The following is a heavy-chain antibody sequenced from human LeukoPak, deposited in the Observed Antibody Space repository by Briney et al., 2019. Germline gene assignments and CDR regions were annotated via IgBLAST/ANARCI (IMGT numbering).Heavy chain of an antibody. CDR3: AKDSQYSSSWYPRTNYYYYGMDV. J-gene: IGHJ6*02. Sequence: GRSLRLSCAASGFTFSSYGMHWVRQAPGKGLEWVAVISYDGSNKYYADSVKGRFTISRDNSKNTLYLQMNSLRAEDTAVYHCAKDSQYSSSWYPRTNYYYYGMDVWGQGTTVTVSS. D-gene: IGHD6-13*01. V-gene: IGHV3-30*18. CDR2: ISYDGSNK. CDR1: GFTFSSYG.